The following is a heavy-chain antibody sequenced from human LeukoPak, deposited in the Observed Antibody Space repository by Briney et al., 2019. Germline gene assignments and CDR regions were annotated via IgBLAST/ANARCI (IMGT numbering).Heavy chain of an antibody. V-gene: IGHV3-30*02. J-gene: IGHJ6*03. D-gene: IGHD4-23*01. Sequence: GGSLRLSCAASGFTFSSYGMHWVRQAPGKGLEWVAFIRYDGSNKYYADSVKGRFTISRDNSKNTLYLQMNSLRAEDTAVYYCAKDDKPYGGNSLFPPYYYYYYMDVWGKGTTVTVSS. CDR3: AKDDKPYGGNSLFPPYYYYYYMDV. CDR1: GFTFSSYG. CDR2: IRYDGSNK.